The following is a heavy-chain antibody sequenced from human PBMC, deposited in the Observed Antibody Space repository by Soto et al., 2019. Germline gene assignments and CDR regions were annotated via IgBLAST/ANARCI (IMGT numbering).Heavy chain of an antibody. J-gene: IGHJ4*02. V-gene: IGHV4-34*01. D-gene: IGHD3-9*01. CDR3: ARGPPYYDILTGYFDY. CDR1: GGSFSGHS. CDR2: INHSGRV. Sequence: SETLSLTCAVYGGSFSGHSWTWIRQSPGKGLEWIGDINHSGRVNYSPSLKSRVTISLDTSKNQFSLTLSAVTAADTAVYYCARGPPYYDILTGYFDYWGQGTLVTVSS.